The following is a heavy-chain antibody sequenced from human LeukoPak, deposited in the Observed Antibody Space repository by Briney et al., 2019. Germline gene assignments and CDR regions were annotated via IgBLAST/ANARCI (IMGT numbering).Heavy chain of an antibody. CDR2: ISGSGVST. V-gene: IGHV3-23*01. D-gene: IGHD2-21*01. J-gene: IGHJ3*02. Sequence: GGSLRLSCAASGFTISSYAMSWVRQAPGKGLEWVSAISGSGVSTYHADSVKGRFTISRDNSKNTLYLQMNSLRAEDTAVYYCAKDQGVHLFDIWGHGTMVTVSS. CDR3: AKDQGVHLFDI. CDR1: GFTISSYA.